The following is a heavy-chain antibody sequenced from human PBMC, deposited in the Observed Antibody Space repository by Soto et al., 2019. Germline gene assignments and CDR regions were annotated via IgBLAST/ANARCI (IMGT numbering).Heavy chain of an antibody. CDR2: LYWDDDR. CDR1: GFSLSTSGVG. V-gene: IGHV2-5*02. CDR3: AHSTPDSDMDV. D-gene: IGHD2-15*01. Sequence: QITLKESRPTLVEPTQTLTLTCTFSGFSLSTSGVGVGWVRQPPGKALEWLALLYWDDDRRYNPSLNNRITITKDTTKNQVVLTMTHMGAVATGTYYCAHSTPDSDMDVWGTGTTVAVSS. J-gene: IGHJ6*03.